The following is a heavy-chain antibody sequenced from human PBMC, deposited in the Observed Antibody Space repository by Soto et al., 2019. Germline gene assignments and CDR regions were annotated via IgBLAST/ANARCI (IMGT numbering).Heavy chain of an antibody. V-gene: IGHV1-24*01. CDR3: ATHRSGRFLEWLPEVSLGY. CDR2: FDPEDGET. CDR1: GYSLTDLS. D-gene: IGHD3-3*01. Sequence: QVQLVQSGAEVKKPGASVKVSCKVSGYSLTDLSMQWVRQAPGKGLEWMGGFDPEDGETIYAQKFQGRVTMTEDTATDTAYMELSSLRSEDTAVYYCATHRSGRFLEWLPEVSLGYLGQGTLVTVSS. J-gene: IGHJ4*02.